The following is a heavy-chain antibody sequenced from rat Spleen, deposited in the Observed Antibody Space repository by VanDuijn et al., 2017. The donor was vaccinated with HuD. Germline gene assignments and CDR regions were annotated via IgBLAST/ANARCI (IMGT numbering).Heavy chain of an antibody. CDR2: ITNTGRSV. CDR1: GFTFNNYW. Sequence: EVQLVESGGGLVQPGGSLKLSCVASGFTFNNYWMTWIRQVPGKGLEWVASITNTGRSVHYPASVKGRFTISRDTAQNTLFLQMNSLRSEDTATYYCARQGTDNIKSYFDYWGQGVMVTVSS. J-gene: IGHJ2*01. D-gene: IGHD1-11*01. CDR3: ARQGTDNIKSYFDY. V-gene: IGHV5-31*01.